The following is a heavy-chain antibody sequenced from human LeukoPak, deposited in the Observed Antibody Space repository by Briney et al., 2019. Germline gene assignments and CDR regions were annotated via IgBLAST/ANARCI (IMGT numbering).Heavy chain of an antibody. CDR2: IIPIFGTA. CDR1: GGTFSSSA. V-gene: IGHV1-69*13. J-gene: IGHJ6*03. CDR3: ARDVKRQLNYMDV. Sequence: ASVKVSCTASGGTFSSSAISWVRQAPGQGLEWMGGIIPIFGTANYAHKFQGRVTITADESTSTAYMELSSLRSEDTAVYYCARDVKRQLNYMDVWGKGTTVTVSS. D-gene: IGHD6-13*01.